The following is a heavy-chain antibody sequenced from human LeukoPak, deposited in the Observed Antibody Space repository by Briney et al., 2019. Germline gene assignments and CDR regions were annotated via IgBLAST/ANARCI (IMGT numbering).Heavy chain of an antibody. CDR2: IYHSGST. CDR1: GYSISSGYY. V-gene: IGHV4-38-2*01. Sequence: SETLSPTCAVSGYSISSGYYWGWIRQPPGKGLEWIGSIYHSGSTYYNPSLKSRVTISVDTSKNQFSLKLSSVTAADTAVYYCARVIAAAGKGGYNWFDPWGQGTLVTVSS. D-gene: IGHD6-13*01. CDR3: ARVIAAAGKGGYNWFDP. J-gene: IGHJ5*02.